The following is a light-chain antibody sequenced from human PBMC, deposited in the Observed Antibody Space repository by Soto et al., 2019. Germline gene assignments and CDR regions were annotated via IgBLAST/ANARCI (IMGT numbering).Light chain of an antibody. CDR1: QGSSNY. CDR2: AAS. CDR3: QKYTNVPA. Sequence: DIQMTQSPSSLSASVGDRVTITCRAIQGSSNYLAWYQQIPGKVPKLLISAASTLQSGVPSRFSGSGSGTDFTLTISSLQPEDVATYYCQKYTNVPAFGGGTKVEIK. V-gene: IGKV1-27*01. J-gene: IGKJ4*01.